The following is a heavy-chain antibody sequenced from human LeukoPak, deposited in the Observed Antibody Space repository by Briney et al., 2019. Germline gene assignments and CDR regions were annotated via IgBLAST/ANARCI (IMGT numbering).Heavy chain of an antibody. CDR2: IYYSGST. CDR1: GGSISSYY. Sequence: SKTLSLTCTVSGGSISSYYWSWIRQPPGKGLEWIGYIYYSGSTNYNPSLKSRVTISVDTSKNQFSLKLSSVTAADTAVYYCAKEMGGSGSYFQLPFDYWGQGTLVTVSS. V-gene: IGHV4-59*01. CDR3: AKEMGGSGSYFQLPFDY. D-gene: IGHD3-10*01. J-gene: IGHJ4*02.